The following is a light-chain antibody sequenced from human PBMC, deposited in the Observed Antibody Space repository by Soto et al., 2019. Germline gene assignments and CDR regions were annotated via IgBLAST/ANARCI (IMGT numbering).Light chain of an antibody. CDR1: ESISSKS. Sequence: EIVLTQSPGTLSLSPGERATLSCRAIESISSKSLAWYQQKPGQAPRLLIYGTFNRATGIPDRFSGSGSGTDFTLTISRLEPEDFAVYFCQQYGRSPYTFGQGTKLEI. CDR3: QQYGRSPYT. CDR2: GTF. J-gene: IGKJ2*01. V-gene: IGKV3-20*01.